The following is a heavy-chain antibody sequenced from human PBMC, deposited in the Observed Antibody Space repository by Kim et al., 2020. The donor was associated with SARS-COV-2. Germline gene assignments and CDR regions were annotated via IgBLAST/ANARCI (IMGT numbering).Heavy chain of an antibody. CDR1: GFTFSSYG. D-gene: IGHD1-1*01. V-gene: IGHV3-30*18. J-gene: IGHJ3*02. CDR2: ISYDGSNK. CDR3: AKDLTGYNWNGGGGAFDI. Sequence: GGSLRLSCAASGFTFSSYGMHWVRQAPGKGLEWVAVISYDGSNKYYADSVKGRFTISRDNSKNTLYLQMNSLRAEDTAVYYCAKDLTGYNWNGGGGAFDIWGQGTMVTVSS.